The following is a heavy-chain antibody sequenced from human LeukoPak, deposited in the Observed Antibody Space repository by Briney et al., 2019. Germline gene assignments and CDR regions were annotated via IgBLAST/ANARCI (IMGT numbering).Heavy chain of an antibody. D-gene: IGHD3-22*01. V-gene: IGHV4-38-2*01. J-gene: IGHJ3*01. CDR2: IYHSGSI. CDR1: GYSMSRGYH. CDR3: ARIGRDSSGYYPLKLDDFDV. Sequence: SETLSLTCAVSGYSMSRGYHWGWIRLPPGKGLEWIGSIYHSGSIYYNPSIKSRVTISVDTSQNQFSLKLSSVTAADTAVYYCARIGRDSSGYYPLKLDDFDVWGQGTMVTVSS.